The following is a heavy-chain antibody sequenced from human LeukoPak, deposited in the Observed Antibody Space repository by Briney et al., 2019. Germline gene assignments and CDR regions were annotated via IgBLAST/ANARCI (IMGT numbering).Heavy chain of an antibody. Sequence: KSGGSLRLSCTASGFTFSGYSMNWIRQAPGKGLEWVSSFGIRSTSIYHAGSVKGRFAISRDNAKNSLYLQMNSLRAEDTALYYCAREVSEGFDFWGQGTLVTVSS. J-gene: IGHJ4*02. CDR2: FGIRSTSI. V-gene: IGHV3-21*01. CDR1: GFTFSGYS. D-gene: IGHD3-22*01. CDR3: AREVSEGFDF.